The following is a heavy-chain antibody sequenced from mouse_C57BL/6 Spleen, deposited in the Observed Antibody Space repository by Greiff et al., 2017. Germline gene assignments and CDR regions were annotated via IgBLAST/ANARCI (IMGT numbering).Heavy chain of an antibody. CDR2: ISSGSSTI. CDR1: GFTFSDYG. Sequence: EVMLVESGGGLVKPGGSLKLSCAASGFTFSDYGMHWVRQAPEKGLEWVAYISSGSSTIYYADKVKGRFTISRDNAKNTLFLQMTSLRSEDTAMYYCARPYGSSSSWFAYWGQGTLVTVSA. V-gene: IGHV5-17*01. D-gene: IGHD1-1*01. CDR3: ARPYGSSSSWFAY. J-gene: IGHJ3*01.